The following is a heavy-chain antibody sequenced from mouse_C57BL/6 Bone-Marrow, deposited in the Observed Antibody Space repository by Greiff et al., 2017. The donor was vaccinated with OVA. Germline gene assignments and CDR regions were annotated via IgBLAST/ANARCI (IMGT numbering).Heavy chain of an antibody. J-gene: IGHJ4*01. D-gene: IGHD2-3*01. CDR2: IDPSDSYT. CDR3: ARGGTYDGYYDYAMDY. V-gene: IGHV1-59*01. CDR1: GYTFTSYW. Sequence: QVQLQQPGAELVRPGTSVKLSCKASGYTFTSYWMHWVKRRPGQGLEWIGVIDPSDSYTNYNQKFKGKATLTVDTSSSTAYMQLSSLTSEDSAVYYCARGGTYDGYYDYAMDYWGQGTSVTVSS.